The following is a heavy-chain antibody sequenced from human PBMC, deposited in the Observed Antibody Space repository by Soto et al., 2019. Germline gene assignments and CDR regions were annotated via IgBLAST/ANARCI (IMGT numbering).Heavy chain of an antibody. CDR1: GGTFRTYA. CDR3: AKGAVAGTPTSYYYYGMDV. Sequence: QVQLLQSGAEVKKPGSSVRVSCEASGGTFRTYAISWVRQAPGQGLEWMGEIIPIFGTVNYAQKFQGRVTITADESTTTVYMDLRSLRSEDPGVYYCAKGAVAGTPTSYYYYGMDVWGQGTTVTVSS. CDR2: IIPIFGTV. V-gene: IGHV1-69*12. J-gene: IGHJ6*02. D-gene: IGHD6-19*01.